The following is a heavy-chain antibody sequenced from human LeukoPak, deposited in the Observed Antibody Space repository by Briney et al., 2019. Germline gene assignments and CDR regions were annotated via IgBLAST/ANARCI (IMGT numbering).Heavy chain of an antibody. CDR3: AREGLDILTGYPHDY. V-gene: IGHV1-18*04. CDR1: GYTLTGYY. CDR2: ISAYNGNT. Sequence: ASVKVSCKASGYTLTGYYMHWVRQAPGQGLEWMGWISAYNGNTNYAQKLQGRVTMTTDTSTSTAYMELRSLRSDDTAVYYCAREGLDILTGYPHDYWGQGTLVTVSS. D-gene: IGHD3-9*01. J-gene: IGHJ4*02.